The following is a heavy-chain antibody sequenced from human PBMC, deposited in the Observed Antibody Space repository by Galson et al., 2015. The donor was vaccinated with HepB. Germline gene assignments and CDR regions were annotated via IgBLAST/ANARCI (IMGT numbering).Heavy chain of an antibody. CDR1: GLTFSNLW. D-gene: IGHD2/OR15-2a*01. CDR3: AKGVL. V-gene: IGHV3-7*03. CDR2: INPDGSVT. J-gene: IGHJ4*02. Sequence: SLRLSCAASGLTFSNLWMSWVRQAPGKGLEWVANINPDGSVTSYVDSVKGRFTISRDNAKDSLFLQMNSLRADDTAVYYCAKGVLWGQGTLVTVSS.